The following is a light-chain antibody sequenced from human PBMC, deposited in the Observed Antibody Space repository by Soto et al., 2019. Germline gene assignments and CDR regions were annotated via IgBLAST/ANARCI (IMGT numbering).Light chain of an antibody. V-gene: IGKV3-15*01. CDR1: QSISDN. J-gene: IGKJ4*01. CDR2: GAS. Sequence: DIVMTQSPAILSVSLGEIATLSCLASQSISDNLAWYQQRSGQAARLLIYGASTRATGVVARLRGSGSGTEVNLTISRLQSDDFAISYCQQYKSWSQLTFGGGTKVE. CDR3: QQYKSWSQLT.